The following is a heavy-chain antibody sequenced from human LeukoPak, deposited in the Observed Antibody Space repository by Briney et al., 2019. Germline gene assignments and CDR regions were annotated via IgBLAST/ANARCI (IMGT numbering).Heavy chain of an antibody. D-gene: IGHD3-22*01. J-gene: IGHJ6*02. Sequence: MSSETLSLTCTVSGGSINSYYWSWIRQPPGKGLEWIGYIYYSGSTNYNPSLKSRVTISVDTSKNQISLRLSSVTAADTAVYYCARSYDSSGYYYYGMDVWGQGTTVTVSS. V-gene: IGHV4-59*01. CDR1: GGSINSYY. CDR3: ARSYDSSGYYYYGMDV. CDR2: IYYSGST.